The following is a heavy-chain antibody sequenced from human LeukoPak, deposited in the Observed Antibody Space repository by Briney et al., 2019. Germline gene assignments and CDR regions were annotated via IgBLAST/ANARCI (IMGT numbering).Heavy chain of an antibody. V-gene: IGHV3-74*01. CDR3: ARVSSGEQWLAFDY. D-gene: IGHD6-19*01. Sequence: GGSLRLSCAASGFTFDDSAMHWVRQVPGKGLVWVSRIKDDGKVADYADSVKGRFTISRDNAKNTLYLQMNSLRTDDTAIYYCARVSSGEQWLAFDYWGQGILVTVFS. CDR2: IKDDGKVA. CDR1: GFTFDDSA. J-gene: IGHJ4*02.